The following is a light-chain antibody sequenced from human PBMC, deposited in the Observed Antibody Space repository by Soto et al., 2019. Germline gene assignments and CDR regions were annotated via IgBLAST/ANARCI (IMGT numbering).Light chain of an antibody. CDR1: QGIGTY. J-gene: IGKJ3*01. CDR2: AAS. CDR3: QQLNILPFT. Sequence: DIHLTQSPSFLSASVGDRVTITCRASQGIGTYLAWYQQKPGKAPKLLIYAASTLQSFVPSRFSGSGSGTDFTLTIGSLQPEDFATYFCQQLNILPFTFGTGTTVDV. V-gene: IGKV1-9*01.